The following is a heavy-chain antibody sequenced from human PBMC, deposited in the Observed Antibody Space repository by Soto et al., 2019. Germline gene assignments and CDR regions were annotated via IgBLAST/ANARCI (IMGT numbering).Heavy chain of an antibody. V-gene: IGHV4-61*01. CDR1: GDSVTSVNYF. Sequence: SETLFLTCAVSGDSVTSVNYFWTWIRQPPGGGLEWIGYISNSGISKYNPSLKSRVAMSQDTSKNQFSLNLHSVTAAATAVYFCARGEGNSHHAYHFDTWGQGALVTVSS. CDR2: ISNSGIS. CDR3: ARGEGNSHHAYHFDT. J-gene: IGHJ4*02. D-gene: IGHD1-26*01.